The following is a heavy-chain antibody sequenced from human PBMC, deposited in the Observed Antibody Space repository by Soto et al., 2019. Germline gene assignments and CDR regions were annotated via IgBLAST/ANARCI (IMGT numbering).Heavy chain of an antibody. V-gene: IGHV1-69*01. D-gene: IGHD5-12*01. Sequence: AAVKVSCKASGPPFSSYAISWVRQAPGQGLEWMGGIIPIFGTANYAQKFQGRVTITADESTSTAYRELSSQKSEDTAVYYCASPSEVATTHYYYYYGMDVWGQGTTVTVSS. CDR3: ASPSEVATTHYYYYYGMDV. CDR1: GPPFSSYA. CDR2: IIPIFGTA. J-gene: IGHJ6*02.